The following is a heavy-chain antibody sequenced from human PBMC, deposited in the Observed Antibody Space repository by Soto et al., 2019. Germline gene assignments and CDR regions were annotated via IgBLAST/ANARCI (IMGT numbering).Heavy chain of an antibody. CDR2: IGTAGDT. CDR3: ARGYCSSTSCYRGMDV. V-gene: IGHV3-13*01. D-gene: IGHD2-2*01. J-gene: IGHJ6*02. CDR1: GFTFSSYD. Sequence: EVQLVESGGGLVQPGGSLRLSCAASGFTFSSYDMHWVRQATGKGLEWVSAIGTAGDTYYPGSVKGRFTISRENAKNSLYLQMNSLRAEDTAVYYCARGYCSSTSCYRGMDVWGQGTTVTVSS.